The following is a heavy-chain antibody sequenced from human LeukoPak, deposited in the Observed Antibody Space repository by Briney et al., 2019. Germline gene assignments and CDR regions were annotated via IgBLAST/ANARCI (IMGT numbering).Heavy chain of an antibody. V-gene: IGHV1-24*01. D-gene: IGHD3-10*01. CDR1: GYTLTELS. CDR2: FDPEDGET. J-gene: IGHJ5*02. Sequence: ASVKVSRKGSGYTLTELSMHWVRQAPGKGAEWMGGFDPEDGETIYAQKFQGRVTMTQDTSTDTAYMELSSLRSEDTAVYYCAILWFGESYPLAWFDPWGQGNLVTVSS. CDR3: AILWFGESYPLAWFDP.